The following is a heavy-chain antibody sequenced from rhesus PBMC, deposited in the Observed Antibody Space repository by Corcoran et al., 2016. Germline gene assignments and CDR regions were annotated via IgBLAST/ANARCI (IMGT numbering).Heavy chain of an antibody. CDR1: GFTFRSYG. CDR3: RGGNWGVDY. Sequence: EVQLVETGGGLVQPGGSLKLSCVASGFTFRSYGMSWVRQAPGKGLVLVSGINSDGGSTYYGAAVKGRFTISRDKSKNTLSLQMNSLRPEDTAVYYCRGGNWGVDYWGQGVLVTVSS. V-gene: IGHV3S5*01. CDR2: INSDGGST. D-gene: IGHD7-45*01. J-gene: IGHJ4*01.